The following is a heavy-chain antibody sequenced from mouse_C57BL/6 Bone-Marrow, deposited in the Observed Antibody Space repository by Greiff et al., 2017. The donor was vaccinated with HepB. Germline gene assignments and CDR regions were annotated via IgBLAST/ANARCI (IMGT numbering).Heavy chain of an antibody. D-gene: IGHD2-3*01. Sequence: VQLQQSGAELVRPGASVKLSCTASGFNIKDDYMHWVKQRPEQGLEWIGWIDPENGATEYASKFQGKATITADTSYNTAYLQLSSLTSEDTAVYYCTSGGYYPAWFAYWGQGTLVTVSA. CDR2: IDPENGAT. V-gene: IGHV14-4*01. CDR3: TSGGYYPAWFAY. CDR1: GFNIKDDY. J-gene: IGHJ3*01.